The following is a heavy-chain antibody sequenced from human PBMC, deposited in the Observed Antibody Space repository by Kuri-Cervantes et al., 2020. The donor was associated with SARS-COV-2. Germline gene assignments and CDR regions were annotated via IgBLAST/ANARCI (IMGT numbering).Heavy chain of an antibody. CDR1: GFTFTSYG. V-gene: IGHV3-30*18. CDR2: ISYDSNNK. J-gene: IGHJ6*02. CDR3: AKDRSGRYREYYYYGMDV. Sequence: GESLKISCAASGFTFTSYGFPWVRQAPGKGLEWVAVISYDSNNKYYADSVKGRFTISRDNSKNTLYLQMNSLRVEDTAFYYCAKDRSGRYREYYYYGMDVWGLGTTVTVSS. D-gene: IGHD5-12*01.